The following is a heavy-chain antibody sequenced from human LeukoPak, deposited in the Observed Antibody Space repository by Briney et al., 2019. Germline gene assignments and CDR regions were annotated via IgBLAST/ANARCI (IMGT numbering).Heavy chain of an antibody. D-gene: IGHD3-16*02. V-gene: IGHV3-21*04. CDR1: GFTFSSYS. J-gene: IGHJ6*03. Sequence: GGSLRLSCAASGFTFSSYSMNWVRQAPGKGLEWVSFISSSSNYIYYADSVKGRFTISRDNAKSSLYLQMNSLRAEDTAVYYCARDIYDYVWGSYRPYYYYMDVWGKGTTVTISS. CDR2: ISSSSNYI. CDR3: ARDIYDYVWGSYRPYYYYMDV.